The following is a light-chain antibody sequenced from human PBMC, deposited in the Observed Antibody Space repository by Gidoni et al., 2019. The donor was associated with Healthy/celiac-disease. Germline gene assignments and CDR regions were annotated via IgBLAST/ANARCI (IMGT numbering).Light chain of an antibody. Sequence: EIVLTQSPATLSLSPGERGTLSCRASQSVSSYLAWYQQKPGQAPRLLIYDASNRATGIPARFSGSGSGTDFTLTISSLEPEDFAVYYCQQRSNWPGTFGPXTKVDIK. CDR2: DAS. V-gene: IGKV3-11*01. J-gene: IGKJ3*01. CDR1: QSVSSY. CDR3: QQRSNWPGT.